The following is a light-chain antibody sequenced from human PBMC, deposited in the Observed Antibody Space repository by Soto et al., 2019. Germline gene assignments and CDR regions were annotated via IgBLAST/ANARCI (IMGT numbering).Light chain of an antibody. V-gene: IGKV3-20*01. J-gene: IGKJ5*01. Sequence: EIVLTQSPGTLSLSPGERATLSCRASQSVSFSYLAWYQQKPGQAPRLLIYGASSRATGIPDRFSGSGSGADFTLTISRLEPEDFVVYYCLQYGSSPPITFGQGTRLEIK. CDR2: GAS. CDR3: LQYGSSPPIT. CDR1: QSVSFSY.